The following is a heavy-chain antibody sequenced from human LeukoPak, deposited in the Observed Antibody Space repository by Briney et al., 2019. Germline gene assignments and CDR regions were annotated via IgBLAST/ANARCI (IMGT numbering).Heavy chain of an antibody. V-gene: IGHV1-18*01. CDR3: ARDSGEYYYDSSGYYSPLLY. J-gene: IGHJ4*02. CDR1: GYTFTSYG. CDR2: ISAYNGNT. Sequence: GASVKVSCKASGYTFTSYGISWVRRAPGQGLEWMGWISAYNGNTNYAQKLQGRVTMTTDTSTSTAYMELRSLRSDDTAVYYCARDSGEYYYDSSGYYSPLLYWGQGTLVTVSS. D-gene: IGHD3-22*01.